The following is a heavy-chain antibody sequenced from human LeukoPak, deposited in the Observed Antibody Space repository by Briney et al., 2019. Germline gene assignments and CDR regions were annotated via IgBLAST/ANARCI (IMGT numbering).Heavy chain of an antibody. CDR2: IYPGDSDT. V-gene: IGHV5-51*01. J-gene: IGHJ6*02. Sequence: GESLKISCKGSGYSFTSYWIGWVRQMPGKGLEWMGIIYPGDSDTRYSPSFQSQVTISADKSISTAYLQWSSLKASDTAMYYCARWPPGGGYDSHYYYYGMDVWGQGTTVTVSS. CDR3: ARWPPGGGYDSHYYYYGMDV. CDR1: GYSFTSYW. D-gene: IGHD5-12*01.